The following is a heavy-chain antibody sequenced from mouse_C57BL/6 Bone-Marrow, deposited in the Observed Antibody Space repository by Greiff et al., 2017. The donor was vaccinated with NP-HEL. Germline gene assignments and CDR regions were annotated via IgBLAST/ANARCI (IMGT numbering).Heavy chain of an antibody. CDR1: GYTFTGYW. CDR2: ILPGSGST. V-gene: IGHV1-9*01. Sequence: QVQLQQSGAELMKPGASVKLSCKATGYTFTGYWIEWVKQRPGHGLEWIGEILPGSGSTNYIEKFKGKATFTADTSSNTAYMQLSSLTTEDSAIDYCARSPTVVPYRGFAYWGQGTLVTVSA. D-gene: IGHD1-1*01. J-gene: IGHJ3*01. CDR3: ARSPTVVPYRGFAY.